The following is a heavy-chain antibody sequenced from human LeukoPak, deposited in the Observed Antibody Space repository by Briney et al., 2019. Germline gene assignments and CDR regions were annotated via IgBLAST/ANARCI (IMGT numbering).Heavy chain of an antibody. CDR2: ISAYNGNT. CDR1: GYIFTSYN. CDR3: ARPGLWFGESLGAFDI. J-gene: IGHJ3*02. Sequence: ASVKVSCKASGYIFTSYNITWVRQAPGQGLEWMGWISAYNGNTNYAQKLQGRVTMTTDTSTSTAYMELRSLRSDDTAVYYCARPGLWFGESLGAFDIWGQGTMVTVSS. D-gene: IGHD3-10*01. V-gene: IGHV1-18*01.